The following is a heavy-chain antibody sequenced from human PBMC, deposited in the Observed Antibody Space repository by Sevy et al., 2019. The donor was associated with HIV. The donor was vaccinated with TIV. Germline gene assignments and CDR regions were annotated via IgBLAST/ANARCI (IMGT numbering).Heavy chain of an antibody. CDR3: ARGPYNSGLRFDF. V-gene: IGHV3-30-3*01. CDR1: GFSLSDYA. D-gene: IGHD5-12*01. CDR2: ISFDGGNT. J-gene: IGHJ4*02. Sequence: GSLRLSCVASGFSLSDYAMHWVRQGPDKGLAWVGVISFDGGNTYYSDAVEGRFTISRDNSKNTVFLQMNSLSPDDTALYYCARGPYNSGLRFDFWGQGTLVTVSS.